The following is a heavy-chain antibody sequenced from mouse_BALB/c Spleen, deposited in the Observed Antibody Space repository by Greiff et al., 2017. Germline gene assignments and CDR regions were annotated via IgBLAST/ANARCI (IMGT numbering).Heavy chain of an antibody. Sequence: EVKLMESGPELVKPGASVKMSCKASGYTFTSYVMHWVKQKPGQGLEWIGYINPYNDGTKYNEKFKGKATLTSDKSSSTAYMELSSLTSEDSAVYYCARDGNWDAWFAYWGQGTLVTVSA. V-gene: IGHV1-14*01. J-gene: IGHJ3*01. D-gene: IGHD4-1*01. CDR1: GYTFTSYV. CDR3: ARDGNWDAWFAY. CDR2: INPYNDGT.